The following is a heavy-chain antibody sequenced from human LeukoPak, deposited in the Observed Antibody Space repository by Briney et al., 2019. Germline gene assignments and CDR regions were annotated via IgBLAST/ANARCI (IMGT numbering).Heavy chain of an antibody. CDR1: GGSISSYY. CDR3: ARSNSIFTGPDY. D-gene: IGHD3-9*01. Sequence: SETLSLTCTVSGGSISSYYWSWIRQPPGKGLEWIGYIYYSGSTNYNPSLKSRVTISVDTSKNQFSLKLSSVTAADTAVYYCARSNSIFTGPDYWGQGTLVTVSS. V-gene: IGHV4-59*01. CDR2: IYYSGST. J-gene: IGHJ4*02.